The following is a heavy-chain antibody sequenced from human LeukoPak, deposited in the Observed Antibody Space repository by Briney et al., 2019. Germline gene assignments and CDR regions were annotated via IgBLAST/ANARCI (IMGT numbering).Heavy chain of an antibody. CDR1: GVTFSSYA. J-gene: IGHJ3*02. D-gene: IGHD4-17*01. V-gene: IGHV3-23*01. CDR3: AKSADDYGDYEAFDI. CDR2: ISGSGGST. Sequence: GGSLRLSCAASGVTFSSYAMSWVRQAPGKGLEWVSAISGSGGSTYYADSVKGRFTISRDNSKSTLYLQMNSLRAEDTAVYYCAKSADDYGDYEAFDIWGQGTMVTVSS.